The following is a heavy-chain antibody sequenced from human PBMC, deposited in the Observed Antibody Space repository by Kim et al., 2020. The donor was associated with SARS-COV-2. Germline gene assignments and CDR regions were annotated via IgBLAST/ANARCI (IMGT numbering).Heavy chain of an antibody. CDR2: IYRDGSTI. CDR1: GFSFNTYA. V-gene: IGHV3-23*03. D-gene: IGHD6-13*01. CDR3: AATPGVRTSSSWY. Sequence: GGSLRLSCAASGFSFNTYAMNWVRQAPGKGLEWVSVIYRDGSTIFYADSVKGRFTVSRDNSNNMLFVEMNSLRAEDTATYYCAATPGVRTSSSWYWGQGTPVTVSS. J-gene: IGHJ4*02.